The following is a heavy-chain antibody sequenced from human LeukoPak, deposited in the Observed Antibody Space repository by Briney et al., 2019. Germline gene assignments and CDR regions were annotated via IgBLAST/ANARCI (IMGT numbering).Heavy chain of an antibody. Sequence: GESLQISCKGSGSLFTSYWIDWVRQLPGKDLEWMGSISPEDSATRHNPSFQGQVTISVDKYINTAYLQWTSLKTSDTAMYYCARSYASRTYFKFWGQGTPVIVSS. CDR1: GSLFTSYW. J-gene: IGHJ4*02. V-gene: IGHV5-51*01. D-gene: IGHD3-10*01. CDR3: ARSYASRTYFKF. CDR2: ISPEDSAT.